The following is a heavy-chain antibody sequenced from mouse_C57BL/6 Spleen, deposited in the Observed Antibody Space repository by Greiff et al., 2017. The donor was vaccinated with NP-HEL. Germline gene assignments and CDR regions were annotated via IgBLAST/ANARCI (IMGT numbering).Heavy chain of an antibody. Sequence: EVQLQQSGPVLVKPGASVKMSCKASGYTFTDYNMNWVKQSHGKSLEWIGVINPYNGGTSYNQKFKGKATLTVDKSSSTAYMELNSLTSEHSAVYYCARITTVVATPFAYWGQGTLVTVSA. CDR2: INPYNGGT. CDR3: ARITTVVATPFAY. V-gene: IGHV1-19*01. J-gene: IGHJ3*01. D-gene: IGHD1-1*01. CDR1: GYTFTDYN.